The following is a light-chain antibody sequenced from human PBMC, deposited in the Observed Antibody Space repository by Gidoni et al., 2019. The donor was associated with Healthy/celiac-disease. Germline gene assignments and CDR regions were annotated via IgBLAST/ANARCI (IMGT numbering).Light chain of an antibody. CDR1: QSISSY. CDR2: AAS. V-gene: IGKV1-39*01. J-gene: IGKJ2*01. CDR3: QQSYSTPPYT. Sequence: DVQMTQPPSPLSASVGDRVTITCRASQSISSYLNWYQQKPGKAPKLLIYAASSLQSGVPSRFSGSGSGTDFTLTISSLQPEDFATYYCQQSYSTPPYTFGQGTKLEIK.